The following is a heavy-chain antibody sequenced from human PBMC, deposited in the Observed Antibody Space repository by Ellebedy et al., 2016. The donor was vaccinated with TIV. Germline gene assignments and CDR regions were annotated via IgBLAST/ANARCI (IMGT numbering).Heavy chain of an antibody. Sequence: GESLKISCAASGFTFSSYGMHWVRQAPGKGLEWVAVIWYDGSNKYYADSVKGRFTISRDNSKNTLYLQMNSLRAEDTAVYYCARDQGSGSYLGYFDYWGQGTLVTVSS. J-gene: IGHJ4*02. V-gene: IGHV3-33*08. CDR2: IWYDGSNK. D-gene: IGHD1-26*01. CDR1: GFTFSSYG. CDR3: ARDQGSGSYLGYFDY.